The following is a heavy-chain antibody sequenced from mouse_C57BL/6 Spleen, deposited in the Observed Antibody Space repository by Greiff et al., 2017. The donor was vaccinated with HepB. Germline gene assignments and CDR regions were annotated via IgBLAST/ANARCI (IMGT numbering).Heavy chain of an antibody. D-gene: IGHD1-3*01. Sequence: QVQLQQPGAELVRPGSSVKLSCKASGYTFTSYWMDWVKQRPGQGLEWIGNIYPSDSETNYNQKFKDKATLSVDKSSSTAYMQLSSLTSEDSAVYYCARWGYTKGFAYWGQGTLVTVSA. V-gene: IGHV1-61*01. CDR1: GYTFTSYW. J-gene: IGHJ3*01. CDR2: IYPSDSET. CDR3: ARWGYTKGFAY.